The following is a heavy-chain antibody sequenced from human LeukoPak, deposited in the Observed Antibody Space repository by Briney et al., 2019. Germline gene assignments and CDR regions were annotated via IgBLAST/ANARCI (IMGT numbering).Heavy chain of an antibody. CDR1: GFTFSSYA. CDR3: AKLSWFGELQYYFDY. Sequence: PGGSLRLSCAASGFTFSSYAMSWVRQAPGKGLEWVSAISGSGGSTYYADSVKGRFTISRDNSKNTLYLQMNSLRAEDTAVYYCAKLSWFGELQYYFDYWGQGTLVTVSS. D-gene: IGHD3-10*01. V-gene: IGHV3-23*01. CDR2: ISGSGGST. J-gene: IGHJ4*02.